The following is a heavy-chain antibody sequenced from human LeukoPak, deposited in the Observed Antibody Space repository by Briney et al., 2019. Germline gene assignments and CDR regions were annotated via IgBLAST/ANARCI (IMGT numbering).Heavy chain of an antibody. J-gene: IGHJ3*02. D-gene: IGHD3-22*01. Sequence: GGSLRLSCAASGFTFDDYGMSWVRQAPGKGLEWVSGINWNGGSTGYADSVKGRFTISRDNAKNSLYLQMNSLRAEDTALYYCARGSLLAYYYDSSGYYVRDAFDIWGQGTMVTVSS. CDR1: GFTFDDYG. CDR2: INWNGGST. V-gene: IGHV3-20*04. CDR3: ARGSLLAYYYDSSGYYVRDAFDI.